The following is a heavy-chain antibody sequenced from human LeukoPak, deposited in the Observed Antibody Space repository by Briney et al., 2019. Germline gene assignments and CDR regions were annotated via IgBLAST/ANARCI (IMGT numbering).Heavy chain of an antibody. Sequence: GGSLRLSCAASGFTFSSYAMSWVRQAPGKGLEWASSISSSSSYIYYADSVKGRFTITRDNAKNSLYLQMNSLRAEDTAVYYCASSFNIAAAASDIWGQGTMVTVSS. CDR3: ASSFNIAAAASDI. D-gene: IGHD6-13*01. J-gene: IGHJ3*02. CDR1: GFTFSSYA. V-gene: IGHV3-21*01. CDR2: ISSSSSYI.